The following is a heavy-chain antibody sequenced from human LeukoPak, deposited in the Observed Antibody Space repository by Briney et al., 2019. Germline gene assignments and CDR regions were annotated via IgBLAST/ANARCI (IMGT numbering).Heavy chain of an antibody. CDR1: GYIFTDYY. J-gene: IGHJ6*02. D-gene: IGHD6-13*01. CDR3: ARRQRVADGYGIDV. V-gene: IGHV1-2*02. Sequence: GASVKVSCKASGYIFTDYYIHWVRQAPGQGLEWMGWLNPNTGVTKYAEKFQGRVTMTSETSITTAYMEVTRLRSDDTAVYYCARRQRVADGYGIDVWGLGTTVTVSS. CDR2: LNPNTGVT.